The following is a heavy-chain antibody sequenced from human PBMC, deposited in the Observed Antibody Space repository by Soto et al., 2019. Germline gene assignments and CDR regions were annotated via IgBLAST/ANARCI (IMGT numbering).Heavy chain of an antibody. V-gene: IGHV3-11*01. D-gene: IGHD3-9*01. Sequence: ESGGGLVKPGGSLRLSCVASGFTFSDYYMSWIRQAPGKGLEWVSYISSSGSTIYYADSVKGRFTISRDNAKNSLYLQMNSLRAEDTAVYYCARGRFDTPTVTYHYYYGMDVWGQGTTVTGSS. CDR2: ISSSGSTI. CDR3: ARGRFDTPTVTYHYYYGMDV. CDR1: GFTFSDYY. J-gene: IGHJ6*02.